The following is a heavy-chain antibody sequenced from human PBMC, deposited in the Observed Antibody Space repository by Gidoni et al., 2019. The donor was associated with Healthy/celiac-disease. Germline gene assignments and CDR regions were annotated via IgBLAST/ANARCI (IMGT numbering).Heavy chain of an antibody. Sequence: QVQLVQSGAEVKKPGASVKVSCKASGYTFTSYGISWVRQAPGQGLEWMGWISAYNGNTNYAQQLQGRVTMTTDTSTSTAYMELRSLRSDDTAVYYCARERYDGIAAAGQFDYWGQGTLVTVSS. CDR2: ISAYNGNT. D-gene: IGHD6-13*01. J-gene: IGHJ4*02. CDR1: GYTFTSYG. CDR3: ARERYDGIAAAGQFDY. V-gene: IGHV1-18*01.